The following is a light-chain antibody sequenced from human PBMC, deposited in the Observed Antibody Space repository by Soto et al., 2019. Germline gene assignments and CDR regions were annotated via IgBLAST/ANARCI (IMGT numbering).Light chain of an antibody. Sequence: QSALAQPASVSGSPGQSITIYCTGTSSDVGSYNLVSWYQQHPTKAPKLLIFEGSKRPSGVSNRFSGSKSGNTASLTISGLQAVDEADYYCCSFAGSSTVVFGGGTQLTVL. CDR3: CSFAGSSTVV. CDR2: EGS. V-gene: IGLV2-23*01. CDR1: SSDVGSYNL. J-gene: IGLJ2*01.